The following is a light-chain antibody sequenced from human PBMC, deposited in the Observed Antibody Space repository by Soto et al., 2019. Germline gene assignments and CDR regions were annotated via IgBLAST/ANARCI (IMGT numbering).Light chain of an antibody. CDR2: STN. V-gene: IGLV8-61*01. CDR1: SGSVSTDYY. Sequence: QAVVTQEPSFSVSPGGTVTLTCGLSSGSVSTDYYPSWYQQTPGQAPRTLIYSTNTRSSGVPDPFSGSILGNKAALTITGSQADDESDYYCVLYMGSRIWVFGGGTKLTVL. J-gene: IGLJ3*02. CDR3: VLYMGSRIWV.